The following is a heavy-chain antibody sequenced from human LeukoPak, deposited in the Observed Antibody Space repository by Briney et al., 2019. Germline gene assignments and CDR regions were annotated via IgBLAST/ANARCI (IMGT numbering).Heavy chain of an antibody. Sequence: PSETLSLTCTVSGGSISSGDCYWSWIRQPPGKGLEWIGYIYYSGSTYYNPSLKSRVTISVDTSKNQFSLKLSSVTAADTAVYYCAREPYDSSGADYWGQGTLVTVSS. J-gene: IGHJ4*02. V-gene: IGHV4-30-4*01. CDR1: GGSISSGDCY. CDR3: AREPYDSSGADY. CDR2: IYYSGST. D-gene: IGHD3-22*01.